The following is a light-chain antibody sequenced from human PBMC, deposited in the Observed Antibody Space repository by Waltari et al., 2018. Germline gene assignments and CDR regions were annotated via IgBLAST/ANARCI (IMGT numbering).Light chain of an antibody. CDR2: DVS. J-gene: IGLJ2*01. CDR3: SSYTSSNTLVV. Sequence: QSALTQPASVSGSPGQSIPISCTGTSIDVGAYDYVSCHQQHPGKAPKLMIYDVSNRPSGVSNRFSGSKSGNTASLTISGLRAEDEADYYCSSYTSSNTLVVFGEGTKLTVL. V-gene: IGLV2-14*03. CDR1: SIDVGAYDY.